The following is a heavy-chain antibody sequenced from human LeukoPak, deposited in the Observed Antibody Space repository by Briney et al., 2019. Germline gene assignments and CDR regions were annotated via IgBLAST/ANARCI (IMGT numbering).Heavy chain of an antibody. D-gene: IGHD6-19*01. CDR3: ARDTVAGNGFDY. V-gene: IGHV4-30-4*08. J-gene: IGHJ4*02. CDR1: GGSISSGDYY. Sequence: SETLSLTCTVSGGSISSGDYYWSWIRQPPGKGLEWIGYIYYSGSTYYNPSLKSRVTTSVDTSKNQFSLKLSSVTAADTAVYYCARDTVAGNGFDYWGQGTLVTASS. CDR2: IYYSGST.